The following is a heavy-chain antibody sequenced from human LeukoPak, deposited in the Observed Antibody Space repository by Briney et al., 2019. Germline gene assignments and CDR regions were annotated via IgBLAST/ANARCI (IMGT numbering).Heavy chain of an antibody. CDR1: GGSISSHY. D-gene: IGHD3-16*01. V-gene: IGHV4-4*07. J-gene: IGHJ4*02. CDR2: IYSSGST. Sequence: SETLSLTCTVFGGSISSHYWGWIRQPAGKGLEWIGRIYSSGSTTYNPSLKSRVTMSIDTSKNQFSLKLSSVTAADTAVYYCARDRSLGELTTESPSFDYWGQGTLVTVSS. CDR3: ARDRSLGELTTESPSFDY.